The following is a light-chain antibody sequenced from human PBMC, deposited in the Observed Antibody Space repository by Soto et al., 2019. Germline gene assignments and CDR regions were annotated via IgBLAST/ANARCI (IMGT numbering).Light chain of an antibody. CDR3: QQYNSYPWT. J-gene: IGKJ1*01. CDR1: QLISSW. V-gene: IGKV1-5*01. CDR2: DAS. Sequence: DIQMTQSPSSLSASVGDRVTLTCRASQLISSWAWYQQRPGKAPKLLIYDASTLKNGVPSRFSGSASGTQFTLTINSLQPDDFATYYCQQYNSYPWTFGQGTKVDIK.